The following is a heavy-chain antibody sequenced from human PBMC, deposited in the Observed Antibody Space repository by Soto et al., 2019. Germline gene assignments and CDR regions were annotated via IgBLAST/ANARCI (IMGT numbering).Heavy chain of an antibody. J-gene: IGHJ5*02. D-gene: IGHD4-4*01. CDR3: AHKSLHYKKWFDP. Sequence: QLTLKESGPSVVKPTQTLTLTCTFSGFSLTSEGVGLGGIRQPPGKAPEWLALIYWDDDTRYSPSLKSRLTITKDTSTSQLVLRMTNMDPVDTVTYFCAHKSLHYKKWFDPWGHGALVIVTS. V-gene: IGHV2-5*02. CDR2: IYWDDDT. CDR1: GFSLTSEGVG.